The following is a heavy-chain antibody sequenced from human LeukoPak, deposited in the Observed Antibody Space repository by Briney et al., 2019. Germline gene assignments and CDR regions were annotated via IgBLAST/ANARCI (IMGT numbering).Heavy chain of an antibody. D-gene: IGHD4-17*01. J-gene: IGHJ3*02. V-gene: IGHV3-7*01. Sequence: GGSLRLSCAASGFSFSSYWMSWVRQAPGKGLEWVANIKQDGSAKYYVDSVKGRFSISRDNAKNSLYLQMNSLRAEDTAVYYCASADYGAFDIWGQGTMVTVSS. CDR2: IKQDGSAK. CDR3: ASADYGAFDI. CDR1: GFSFSSYW.